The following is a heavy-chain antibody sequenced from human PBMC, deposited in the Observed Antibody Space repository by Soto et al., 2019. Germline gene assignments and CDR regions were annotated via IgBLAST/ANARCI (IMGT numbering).Heavy chain of an antibody. V-gene: IGHV4-59*01. CDR1: GGSISSYY. Sequence: SLTCSVAGGSISSYYWRWIRKHPGKGLEWIRYIYYSGSTNYNPSLKSRVTISVDTSKNQFSLKLSSVTAADTAVYYCARFRFLYCSGGSCYSRLCFAPWGQGTPVTVSS. D-gene: IGHD2-15*01. J-gene: IGHJ5*02. CDR3: ARFRFLYCSGGSCYSRLCFAP. CDR2: IYYSGST.